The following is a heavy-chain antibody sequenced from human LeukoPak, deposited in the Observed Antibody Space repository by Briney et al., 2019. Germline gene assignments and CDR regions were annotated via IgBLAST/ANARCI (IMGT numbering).Heavy chain of an antibody. CDR3: ARGSGHHDGFDY. CDR2: ISSSGSTI. Sequence: GGSLRLSCAASGFTFSDYYMSWVRQAPGKGLEWVADISSSGSTIYYADSVRGRFTISRDNAKNSLFLQMNSLRAEDAAFYYCARGSGHHDGFDYWGQGTLVTVSS. V-gene: IGHV3-11*01. J-gene: IGHJ4*02. D-gene: IGHD3-10*01. CDR1: GFTFSDYY.